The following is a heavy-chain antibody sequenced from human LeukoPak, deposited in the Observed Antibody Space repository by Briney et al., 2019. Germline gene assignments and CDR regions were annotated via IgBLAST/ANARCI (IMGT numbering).Heavy chain of an antibody. D-gene: IGHD6-13*01. V-gene: IGHV1-2*02. CDR1: GYTFTGYY. J-gene: IGHJ4*02. CDR2: INPNSGGT. Sequence: ASLKVSCKAAGYTFTGYYMHWVRQAPGQGLEWMGGINPNSGGTNYAQKFQGRVTMTRDTSISTAYMELSRLTSDDTAVYYCARIGYSSSCFDYWGQGSLVTVSS. CDR3: ARIGYSSSCFDY.